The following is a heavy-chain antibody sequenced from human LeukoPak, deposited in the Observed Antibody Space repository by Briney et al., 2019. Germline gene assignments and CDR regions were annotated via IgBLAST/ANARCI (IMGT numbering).Heavy chain of an antibody. V-gene: IGHV1-2*02. D-gene: IGHD2-21*01. CDR3: ARSVSISPMFDY. Sequence: GASVKVSCKASGYIFTSYYMHWVRQAPGQGLEWMGWINPTTGSTNFTQKFQGRIAMMRATSITTFYMELNSLRSDDTAVYYCARSVSISPMFDYWGQGTLIPVSS. CDR2: INPTTGST. CDR1: GYIFTSYY. J-gene: IGHJ4*02.